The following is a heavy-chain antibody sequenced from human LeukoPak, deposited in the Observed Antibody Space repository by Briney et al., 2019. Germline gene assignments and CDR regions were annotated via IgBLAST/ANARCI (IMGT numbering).Heavy chain of an antibody. CDR1: GFTFSSYA. CDR3: ARGSYGSGTEQYYFDS. Sequence: GGSLRLSCAASGFTFSSYALHWVRQAPGKGLEWVAVISYDGSHKYYADSVKGRFTISRDNSKNTLYLQMNSLRPEDTALYYCARGSYGSGTEQYYFDSWGQGALVTVSS. CDR2: ISYDGSHK. D-gene: IGHD3-10*01. V-gene: IGHV3-30*04. J-gene: IGHJ4*02.